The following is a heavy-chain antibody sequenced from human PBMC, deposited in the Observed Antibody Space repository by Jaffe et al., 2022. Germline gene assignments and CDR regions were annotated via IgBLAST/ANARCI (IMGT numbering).Heavy chain of an antibody. J-gene: IGHJ3*02. V-gene: IGHV3-23*01. CDR2: ISGGGVYT. CDR1: GFTFSGYA. CDR3: AKDVSFYPSGIANDGFDI. Sequence: EAQLLESGGGLVQPGGSLRLSCTASGFTFSGYAMSWVRQSPEKGLEWLSVISGGGVYTFYADSVKGRFTISRDNSLNTLYLEMKSLRPDETAMYYCAKDVSFYPSGIANDGFDIWGQGTMVTVS.